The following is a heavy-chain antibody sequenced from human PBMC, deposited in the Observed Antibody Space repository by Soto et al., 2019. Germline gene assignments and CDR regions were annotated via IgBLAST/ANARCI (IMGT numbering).Heavy chain of an antibody. J-gene: IGHJ5*02. V-gene: IGHV4-4*07. CDR1: GVTISSYS. Sequence: PWETLSLTCTASGVTISSYSMSWIRQPAGKGLEWIARIYTSGSTNYNPSLKSRVTMSVDTSKNQFSLKLRFVTAAATAVYYCARAYPGYQLTLRSGGFDPWGQGTLVTVSS. CDR3: ARAYPGYQLTLRSGGFDP. CDR2: IYTSGST. D-gene: IGHD2-2*01.